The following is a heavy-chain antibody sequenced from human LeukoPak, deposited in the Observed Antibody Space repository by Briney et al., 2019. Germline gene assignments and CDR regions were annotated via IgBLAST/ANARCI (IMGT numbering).Heavy chain of an antibody. CDR1: GGTFSSYA. CDR3: ARPPEYYDILTGYLP. J-gene: IGHJ5*02. Sequence: SVKVSCKASGGTFSSYAISWVRQAPGQGLEWMGGIIPIFGTANYAQKFQGRVTITADESTSTAYMELSSLRSEDTAVYYCARPPEYYDILTGYLPWGQGTLVTVSP. V-gene: IGHV1-69*01. D-gene: IGHD3-9*01. CDR2: IIPIFGTA.